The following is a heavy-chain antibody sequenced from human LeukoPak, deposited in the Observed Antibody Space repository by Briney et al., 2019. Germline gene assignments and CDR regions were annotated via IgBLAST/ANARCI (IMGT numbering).Heavy chain of an antibody. V-gene: IGHV3-7*01. J-gene: IGHJ4*02. D-gene: IGHD3-10*01. CDR3: AKVAKYYYGPETYYFFEQ. Sequence: PGGTLRLSCAASGFTFSNFGISWVRQAPGKGLEWVANINQDGTEKYYVDSVKGRFSISRDYAKNSLYLQMNSLRVEDTAVYYCAKVAKYYYGPETYYFFEQWGQGTPVTASS. CDR1: GFTFSNFG. CDR2: INQDGTEK.